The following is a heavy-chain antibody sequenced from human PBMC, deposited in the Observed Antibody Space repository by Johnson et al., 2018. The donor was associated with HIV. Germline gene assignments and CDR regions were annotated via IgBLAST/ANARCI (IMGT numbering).Heavy chain of an antibody. D-gene: IGHD6-6*01. Sequence: QMQLVESGGGVVQPGRSLRLSCAASGFTFSSYGMHWVRQAPGKGLEWVAVISYDGSNKYYADSVKGRFTIYRDNSKNTLYLQMNRLRAEDTAVYYRAKRVPSKQLVDAFDIWGQGTMVTVSS. V-gene: IGHV3-30*18. CDR2: ISYDGSNK. CDR3: AKRVPSKQLVDAFDI. CDR1: GFTFSSYG. J-gene: IGHJ3*02.